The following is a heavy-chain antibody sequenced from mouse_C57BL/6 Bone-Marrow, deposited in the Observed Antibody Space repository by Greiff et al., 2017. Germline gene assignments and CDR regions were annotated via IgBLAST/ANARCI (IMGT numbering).Heavy chain of an antibody. CDR2: IDPSDSYT. V-gene: IGHV1-50*01. CDR1: GYTFTSYW. D-gene: IGHD1-1*01. CDR3: AREGPITTVVAALYWYFDV. J-gene: IGHJ1*03. Sequence: QVQLQQPGAELVKPGASVKLSCKASGYTFTSYWMQWVKQRPGQGLEWIGEIDPSDSYTNYNQKFKGKATLTVDTSSSTAYMQLSSLTSEDSAVYYCAREGPITTVVAALYWYFDVWGTGTTVTVSS.